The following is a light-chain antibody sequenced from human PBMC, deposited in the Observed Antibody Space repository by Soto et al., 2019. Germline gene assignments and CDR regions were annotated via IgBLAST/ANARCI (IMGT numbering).Light chain of an antibody. CDR2: AAS. CDR1: QGIRNY. CDR3: QKYNSVPFT. J-gene: IGKJ3*01. V-gene: IGKV1-27*01. Sequence: DLQMTQSPSSLSASVGDRVTITCRASQGIRNYLAWYQQKPGKVPKLLISAASTLQSGVPSRFSGSGSGTDFTLTISSLQPEDVPTYYCQKYNSVPFTFGPGTKVDI.